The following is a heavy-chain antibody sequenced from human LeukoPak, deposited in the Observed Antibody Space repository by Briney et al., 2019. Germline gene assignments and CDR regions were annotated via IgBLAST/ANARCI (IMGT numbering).Heavy chain of an antibody. Sequence: EASVNVSCKTSGYSFTDYYIHWVRQAPGQGFEWLGWISPKSGGTNYAQKFRDSVSLTRDTSIDTAYMELTSLRLDDTAIYYCARGVAANGRRLDPWGQGTLITVSS. CDR1: GYSFTDYY. D-gene: IGHD2-15*01. V-gene: IGHV1-2*02. CDR2: ISPKSGGT. CDR3: ARGVAANGRRLDP. J-gene: IGHJ5*02.